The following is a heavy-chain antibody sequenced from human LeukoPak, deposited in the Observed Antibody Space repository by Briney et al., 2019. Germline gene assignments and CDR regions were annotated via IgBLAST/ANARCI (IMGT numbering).Heavy chain of an antibody. CDR1: GGSISSSGYY. CDR3: ARGSGTYYYDSGGYLNWFDP. V-gene: IGHV4-39*01. CDR2: VYYTGST. Sequence: PSETLSLTCTVSGGSISSSGYYWSWIRQPPGKGLEWIGTVYYTGSTYYNPSLKSRVTISEDTSRNQFSLKLNSVTAADTAVYYCARGSGTYYYDSGGYLNWFDPWGQGILVTVSS. J-gene: IGHJ5*02. D-gene: IGHD3-22*01.